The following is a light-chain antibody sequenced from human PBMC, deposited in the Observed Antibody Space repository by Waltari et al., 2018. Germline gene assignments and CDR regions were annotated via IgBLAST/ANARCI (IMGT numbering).Light chain of an antibody. CDR2: AAS. CDR3: QQYEKWPTT. V-gene: IGKV3-15*01. J-gene: IGKJ5*01. Sequence: EIVMTQSPASLSVSPGERATLSCRASQSVSTKLGWYQQRPGQAPRLLIYAASTRAIGTPARFSGGGSGTEFTLTISSLQSEDLGIYYCQQYEKWPTTFGQGTRLDSK. CDR1: QSVSTK.